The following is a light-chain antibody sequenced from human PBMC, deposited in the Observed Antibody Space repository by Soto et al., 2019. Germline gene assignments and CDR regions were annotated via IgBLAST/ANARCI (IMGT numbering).Light chain of an antibody. CDR1: QSLLHSDGKTF. CDR2: EVF. Sequence: DIVLTQTPLSLSVTPGQPASISCKSSQSLLHSDGKTFLYWYLQKAGLPPQVLIYEVFNRVSGVSDRFSGSGSGTDFTLKISQVEADDVGIYYCMQGTRPPPVFGPGTKVDI. J-gene: IGKJ3*01. CDR3: MQGTRPPPV. V-gene: IGKV2D-29*01.